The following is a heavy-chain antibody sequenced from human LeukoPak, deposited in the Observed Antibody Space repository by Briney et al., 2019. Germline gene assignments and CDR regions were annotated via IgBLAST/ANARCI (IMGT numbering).Heavy chain of an antibody. J-gene: IGHJ4*02. CDR3: ARVGVYYDSSGYYSD. V-gene: IGHV1-46*01. CDR2: INPSGGST. Sequence: ASVKVSCKASGYTFTSYYMHWVRQAPGQGLEWMGIINPSGGSTSYAQKFQGRVTMTRDTSTSTVYMELSSLRSEDTAVYSCARVGVYYDSSGYYSDWGQGTLVTVSS. CDR1: GYTFTSYY. D-gene: IGHD3-22*01.